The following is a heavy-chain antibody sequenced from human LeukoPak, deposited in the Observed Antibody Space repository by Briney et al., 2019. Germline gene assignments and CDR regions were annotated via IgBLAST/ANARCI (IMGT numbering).Heavy chain of an antibody. D-gene: IGHD7-27*01. Sequence: SQTLSLTCALSGDSVSSNSAAWNWIRQSPSRGLEWLGRTYYRSKWYNDYAVSVKSRITINPDTSKNQFSLQLSSVTPEDTAVYYCARQRDWGFGSYFDYWGQGTLVTVSS. V-gene: IGHV6-1*01. CDR1: GDSVSSNSAA. J-gene: IGHJ4*02. CDR2: TYYRSKWYN. CDR3: ARQRDWGFGSYFDY.